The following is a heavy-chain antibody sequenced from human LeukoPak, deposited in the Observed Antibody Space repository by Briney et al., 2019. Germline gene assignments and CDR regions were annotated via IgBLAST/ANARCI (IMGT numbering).Heavy chain of an antibody. V-gene: IGHV3-7*01. CDR2: INKDSSER. J-gene: IGHJ4*02. CDR3: ATDLNWVAY. Sequence: TGESLTLSCVGSGITNYWMTWVRQAPGKGLESVANINKDSSERYYLDSVKGRFTISRDNTKSSLFLQMNSLRVEDTGIYYCATDLNWVAYWGQGARVTVSS. D-gene: IGHD3-16*01. CDR1: GITNYW.